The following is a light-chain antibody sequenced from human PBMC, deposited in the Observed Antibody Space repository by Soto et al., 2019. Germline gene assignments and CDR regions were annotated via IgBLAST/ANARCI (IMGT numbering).Light chain of an antibody. Sequence: DIQMTQSPSSLSASVGDRVTITCRASQDISNSLAWYQQQPGKVPKVLIYAASILQSGVPARFSGSGSGTDFTLTISSLQPEDVATYYCQKYNSAPLTFGGGTKVEI. J-gene: IGKJ4*01. CDR2: AAS. CDR1: QDISNS. CDR3: QKYNSAPLT. V-gene: IGKV1-27*01.